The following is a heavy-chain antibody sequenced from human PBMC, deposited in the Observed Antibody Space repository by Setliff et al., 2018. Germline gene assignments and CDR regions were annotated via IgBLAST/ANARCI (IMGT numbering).Heavy chain of an antibody. Sequence: ASVKVSCKASGYTFTSFGINWVRQAPGQGLEWMGWISAYAQKLQGRVTMTTDTPTSTAYMELSSLRSDDTAVYYCVRGSGPWVVVAIPFDRWGQGTLVTVS. V-gene: IGHV1-18*01. D-gene: IGHD2-2*02. CDR2: ISA. J-gene: IGHJ4*02. CDR3: VRGSGPWVVVAIPFDR. CDR1: GYTFTSFG.